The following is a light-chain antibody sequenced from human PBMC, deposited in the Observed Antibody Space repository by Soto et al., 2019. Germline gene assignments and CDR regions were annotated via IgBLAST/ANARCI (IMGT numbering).Light chain of an antibody. V-gene: IGLV2-23*02. CDR3: CSYAGNSGV. Sequence: QSVLTQPASVSGSPGQSIIISCTGTSSDVGSYNFVSWYQQHPGKAPKLMIYEVSKRPSGVSNRFSGSKSGKTASLTISGLQPEDEADYYCCSYAGNSGVFGGGTKVTVL. CDR2: EVS. J-gene: IGLJ3*02. CDR1: SSDVGSYNF.